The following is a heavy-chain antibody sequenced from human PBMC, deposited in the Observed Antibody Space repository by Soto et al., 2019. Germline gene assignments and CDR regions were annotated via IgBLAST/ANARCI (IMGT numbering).Heavy chain of an antibody. Sequence: PSETLSLTCTVSGGSISSGGYYWSWIRQHPGKGLEWIGYIYYSGSTYYNPSLKSRVTISVDTSKNQFSLKLSSVTAADTAVYYCARVPSSGWYGGTFDYWGQGTLVTVSS. J-gene: IGHJ4*02. CDR3: ARVPSSGWYGGTFDY. D-gene: IGHD6-19*01. CDR1: GGSISSGGYY. V-gene: IGHV4-31*03. CDR2: IYYSGST.